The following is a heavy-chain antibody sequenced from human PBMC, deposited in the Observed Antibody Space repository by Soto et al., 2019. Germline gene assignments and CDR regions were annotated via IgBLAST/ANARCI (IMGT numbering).Heavy chain of an antibody. D-gene: IGHD3-10*01. V-gene: IGHV1-69*04. CDR1: GDTFSFYS. J-gene: IGHJ4*02. CDR2: VNPILSMS. Sequence: QVQLVQSGAEVKRPGSSVEVSCKASGDTFSFYSINWVRQAPGLGLEWMGRVNPILSMSNYAQRFQGRVTMTAAKSTSPAYMELSGLRSEDTAMYYCATSYGSGYRAFDYWGQGALVTVSS. CDR3: ATSYGSGYRAFDY.